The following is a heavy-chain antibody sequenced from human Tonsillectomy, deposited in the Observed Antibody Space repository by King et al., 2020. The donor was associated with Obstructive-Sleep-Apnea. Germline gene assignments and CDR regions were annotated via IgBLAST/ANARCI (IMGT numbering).Heavy chain of an antibody. J-gene: IGHJ3*02. D-gene: IGHD1-1*01. CDR1: EFTFDDYS. CDR2: ISWNSVTM. Sequence: VQLVESGGGLVQPGRSLRLSCAASEFTFDDYSMHWVRQPPGKGLEWVSGISWNSVTMDYADSVKGRFTISRDNAKNSLYLQMNSLRVDDTALYYCAKDRTWGGFDIWGQGTLVTVSS. V-gene: IGHV3-9*01. CDR3: AKDRTWGGFDI.